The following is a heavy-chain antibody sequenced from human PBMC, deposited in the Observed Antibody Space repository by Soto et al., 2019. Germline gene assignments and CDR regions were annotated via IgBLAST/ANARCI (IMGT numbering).Heavy chain of an antibody. J-gene: IGHJ4*02. V-gene: IGHV4-39*01. D-gene: IGHD2-21*02. Sequence: SETLSLTCTVTGDSISSRSYYWGWIRQPPGKGLEWIGSIYYSGSTYNNPSLRSRVSMSIDTSKDQFSLKLKSVTAADTALYFCARQRTSVVTRAYFDVWGPGALVTVSS. CDR3: ARQRTSVVTRAYFDV. CDR2: IYYSGST. CDR1: GDSISSRSYY.